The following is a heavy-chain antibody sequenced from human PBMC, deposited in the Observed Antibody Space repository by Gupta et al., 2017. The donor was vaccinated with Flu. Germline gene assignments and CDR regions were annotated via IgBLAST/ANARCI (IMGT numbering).Heavy chain of an antibody. CDR3: ARRSTVTEDFDS. CDR1: GYSFSNYW. Sequence: EVQLVQSGAEVRKPGESLEISCRGSGYSFSNYWIAWVRQMPGKGLEWMGIIYPGDSDTRYSPSFQGQVTFSADKSINTVYLQWSSLKASDTAMYYCARRSTVTEDFDSWGQGTLVTVST. CDR2: IYPGDSDT. D-gene: IGHD4-17*01. J-gene: IGHJ4*02. V-gene: IGHV5-51*01.